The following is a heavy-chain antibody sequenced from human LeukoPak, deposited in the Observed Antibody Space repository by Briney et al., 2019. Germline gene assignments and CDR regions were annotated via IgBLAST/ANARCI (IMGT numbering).Heavy chain of an antibody. CDR1: GGPISSSSYY. Sequence: KPSETLSLTCTVSGGPISSSSYYWGWIRQPPGKGLEWIGSIYYSGSTYYNPSLKSRVTISVDTSKNQFSLKLSSVTAADTAVYYCATHAGYSGYPSDYWGQGTLVTVSS. V-gene: IGHV4-39*01. J-gene: IGHJ4*02. CDR2: IYYSGST. D-gene: IGHD5-12*01. CDR3: ATHAGYSGYPSDY.